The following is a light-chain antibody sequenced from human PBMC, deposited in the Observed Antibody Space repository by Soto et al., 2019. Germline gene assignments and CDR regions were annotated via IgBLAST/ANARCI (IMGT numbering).Light chain of an antibody. J-gene: IGLJ1*01. CDR3: SSYPSRRTYV. V-gene: IGLV2-14*03. CDR1: SSDVGGYDY. CDR2: DVA. Sequence: QSSLTQPASVSGSPGQSITISCTGSSSDVGGYDYVSWFQQHPGKAPKLVINDVANRPSGVSNRFSGSKSGNTASLTIFGLQAEDEADYYCSSYPSRRTYVFGNRTKVTVL.